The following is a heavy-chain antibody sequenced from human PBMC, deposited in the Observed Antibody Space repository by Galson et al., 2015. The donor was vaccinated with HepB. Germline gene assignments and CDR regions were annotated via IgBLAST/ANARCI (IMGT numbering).Heavy chain of an antibody. CDR2: ISSGSSYI. CDR3: AKDERESQYFDWLLSFDY. D-gene: IGHD3-9*01. CDR1: GFTFSSYS. Sequence: SLRLSCAASGFTFSSYSMNWVRQAPGKGLEWVSFISSGSSYIYYADSVRGRFTISRDNARNSLYLQMNSLRAEDTAVYYCAKDERESQYFDWLLSFDYWGQGTLVTVSS. J-gene: IGHJ4*02. V-gene: IGHV3-21*01.